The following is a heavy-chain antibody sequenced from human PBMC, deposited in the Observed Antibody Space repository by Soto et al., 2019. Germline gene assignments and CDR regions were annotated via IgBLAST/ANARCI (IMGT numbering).Heavy chain of an antibody. CDR3: RVWGQLLSVGYYYGMDV. J-gene: IGHJ6*02. D-gene: IGHD2-2*01. CDR1: GFTFSSYS. Sequence: EVQLVESGGGLVQPGGSLRLSCAASGFTFSSYSMNWVREATGKGMEWVSYISSSSSTIYYADSVKGRFTISRDNAKNSLYLQMNSLRDEDTAVYYCRVWGQLLSVGYYYGMDVWGQGTTVTVSS. V-gene: IGHV3-48*02. CDR2: ISSSSSTI.